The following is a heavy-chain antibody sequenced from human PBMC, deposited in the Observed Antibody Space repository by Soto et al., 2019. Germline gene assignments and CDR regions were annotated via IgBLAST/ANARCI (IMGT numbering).Heavy chain of an antibody. CDR3: VRGPSDHKLRLVEWPYGDY. D-gene: IGHD3-3*01. CDR2: IYSGHTT. J-gene: IGHJ4*02. Sequence: PWGSLRLSCVASGFIVSSNQMSWVRQAPGKGLEWVSVIYSGHTTYYADSVEGRFTISRDDSKNTLYLQMNSLRAEDTAVYYCVRGPSDHKLRLVEWPYGDYWGQGALVTVSS. V-gene: IGHV3-53*01. CDR1: GFIVSSNQ.